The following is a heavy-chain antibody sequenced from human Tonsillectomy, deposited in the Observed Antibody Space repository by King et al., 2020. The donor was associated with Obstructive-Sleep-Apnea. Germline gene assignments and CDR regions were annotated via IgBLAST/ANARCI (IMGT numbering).Heavy chain of an antibody. Sequence: VQLMQSGGGVVQPGRSLRLSCAASGFTFSSYAMHWVRQAPGKGLEWVAIISYDGSNKYYADSVKGRFTISRDNSKNTLYLQMNSLRAEDTAVYYCARALDYNNWFDPWGQGTLVTVSS. J-gene: IGHJ5*02. V-gene: IGHV3-30*04. CDR3: ARALDYNNWFDP. CDR1: GFTFSSYA. CDR2: ISYDGSNK. D-gene: IGHD4-11*01.